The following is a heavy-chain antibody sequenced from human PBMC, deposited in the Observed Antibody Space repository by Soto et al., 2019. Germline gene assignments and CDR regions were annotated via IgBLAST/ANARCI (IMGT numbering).Heavy chain of an antibody. D-gene: IGHD3-3*01. Sequence: ASVKVSCRAPGDTFTSYYLNWVRQAPGQGLEWMGVINPHGGSTKYAQKFQGRITMTRDTSRSTVYMELSSLRSDDTAIYYCARSSGGNFGIIIEGSNWFDPWGQGTLVTVSS. J-gene: IGHJ5*02. CDR2: INPHGGST. V-gene: IGHV1-46*01. CDR3: ARSSGGNFGIIIEGSNWFDP. CDR1: GDTFTSYY.